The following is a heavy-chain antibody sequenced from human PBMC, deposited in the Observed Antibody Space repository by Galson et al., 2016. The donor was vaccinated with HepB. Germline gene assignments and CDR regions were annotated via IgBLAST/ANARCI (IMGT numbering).Heavy chain of an antibody. D-gene: IGHD1-1*01. V-gene: IGHV4-34*01. J-gene: IGHJ6*02. CDR1: GDSFSGYY. CDR3: ARLSAGGTNGVDV. CDR2: INYYGST. Sequence: ETLSLTCSVYGDSFSGYYWSWIRQTPGKGLEWIGEINYYGSTNYDPSLKSRVTISVDTSKNQISLKLNSVSATDTAVYYCARLSAGGTNGVDVWGQGTTVIFSS.